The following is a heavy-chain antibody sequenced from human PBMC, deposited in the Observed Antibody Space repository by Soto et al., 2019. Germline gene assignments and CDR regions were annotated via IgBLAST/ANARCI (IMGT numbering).Heavy chain of an antibody. V-gene: IGHV4-34*01. CDR3: ASRGPSYYYYGMDV. CDR1: GGSFSGYY. Sequence: SETLSLTCAVYGGSFSGYYCSWIRQPPGKGLEWIGEINHSGSTNYNPSLKSRVTISVDTSKNQFSLKLSSVTAADTVVYYCASRGPSYYYYGMDVWGQGTTVTVSS. J-gene: IGHJ6*02. CDR2: INHSGST.